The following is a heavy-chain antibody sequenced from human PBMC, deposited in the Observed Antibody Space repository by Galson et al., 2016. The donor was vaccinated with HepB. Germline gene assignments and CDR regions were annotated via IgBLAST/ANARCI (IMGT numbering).Heavy chain of an antibody. D-gene: IGHD3-22*01. CDR3: AKDRQRYYDDSSCYYYDPYSDY. CDR1: GFTFSSYG. V-gene: IGHV3-33*06. Sequence: SLRLSCAASGFTFSSYGMHWVRQAPGKGLEWVAVIWYDGSNKYYADSVKGRFTISRDNSKNTLYLQMNSLRAEDTAVYYCAKDRQRYYDDSSCYYYDPYSDYWGQGTLVTVSS. CDR2: IWYDGSNK. J-gene: IGHJ4*02.